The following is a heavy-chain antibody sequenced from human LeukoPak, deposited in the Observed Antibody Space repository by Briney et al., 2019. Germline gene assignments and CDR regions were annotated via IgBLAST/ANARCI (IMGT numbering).Heavy chain of an antibody. CDR3: TRGLWSTGLNY. CDR2: ISVSGST. J-gene: IGHJ4*02. Sequence: SETLSLTCVVSCDSISICYWNWIRQPAGKGLEWIGRISVSGSTNYNPSLKSRVTISIDTSKNHFSLKLNSVTAADTAVYYCTRGLWSTGLNYWGQGALVTVSS. D-gene: IGHD3-9*01. V-gene: IGHV4-4*07. CDR1: CDSISICY.